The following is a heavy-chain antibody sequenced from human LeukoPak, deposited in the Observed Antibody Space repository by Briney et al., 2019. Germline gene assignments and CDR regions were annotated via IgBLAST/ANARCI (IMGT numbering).Heavy chain of an antibody. J-gene: IGHJ3*02. CDR3: ARAPRVTMIIVTPGAFDM. CDR1: TGSVSSGTSY. V-gene: IGHV4-61*01. Sequence: SETLSLTCTVPTGSVSSGTSYWSWIRQPPGKALEWIGYMYYNGSTNYNPSLKSRVTISVDTSKKRFSLKLSSVTAADTAMYYCARAPRVTMIIVTPGAFDMWGQGTMVTVSS. CDR2: MYYNGST. D-gene: IGHD3-22*01.